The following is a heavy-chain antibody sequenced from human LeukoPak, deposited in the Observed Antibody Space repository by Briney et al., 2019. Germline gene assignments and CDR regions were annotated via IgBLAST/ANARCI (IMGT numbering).Heavy chain of an antibody. CDR3: ASPRGSQDAFDI. Sequence: SETLSLTCAVYGGSFSGYCWSWIRQPPGKGLEWIGEINHSGSTNYNPSLKSRVTISVDTSKNQFSLKLSSVTAADTAVYYCASPRGSQDAFDIWGQGTMVTVSS. CDR2: INHSGST. V-gene: IGHV4-34*01. D-gene: IGHD1-26*01. CDR1: GGSFSGYC. J-gene: IGHJ3*02.